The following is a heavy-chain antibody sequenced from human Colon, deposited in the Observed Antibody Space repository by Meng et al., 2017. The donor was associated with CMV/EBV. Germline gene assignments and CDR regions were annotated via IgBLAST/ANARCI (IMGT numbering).Heavy chain of an antibody. CDR1: GFTFGDYG. CDR3: ARDRGTATGGLDH. Sequence: GESLKISCAASGFTFGDYGMNWVRQIPGKGLEWISYIQNSSGNKDYADSVKGRFTVSRDNSKNSLYLQMNDLRVDDSAIYYCARDRGTATGGLDHWGHGTLVTVSS. J-gene: IGHJ4*01. V-gene: IGHV3-48*01. CDR2: IQNSSGNK. D-gene: IGHD3-16*01.